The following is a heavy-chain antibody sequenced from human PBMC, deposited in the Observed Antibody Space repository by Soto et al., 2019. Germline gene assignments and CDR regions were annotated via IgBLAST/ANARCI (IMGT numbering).Heavy chain of an antibody. CDR2: IFYSGST. J-gene: IGHJ5*02. V-gene: IGHV4-39*01. CDR3: ARQPTTGDTDLWFDP. Sequence: QLQLLESGPGLVKASETLSLTCNVSGGSISTSRSYWAWIRQPPGKGLEWLANIFYSGSTYYNPSLARRVTVSVDTSKHEFSLKLRSVTAADTAVYYCARQPTTGDTDLWFDPWGQGTLVTVSS. CDR1: GGSISTSRSY. D-gene: IGHD2-21*01.